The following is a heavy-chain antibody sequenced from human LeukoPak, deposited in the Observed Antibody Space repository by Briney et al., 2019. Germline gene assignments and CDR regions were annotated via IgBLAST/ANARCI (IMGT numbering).Heavy chain of an antibody. V-gene: IGHV4-59*01. CDR3: ARDRRVAAARGSCMDV. CDR2: IYYSGST. D-gene: IGHD6-13*01. CDR1: GGSISSYY. Sequence: TSETLSLTCTVSGGSISSYYWSWIRQPPGKGLEWIGYIYYSGSTNYNPSLKSRVTISVDTSKNQFSLKLSSVTAADTAVYYCARDRRVAAARGSCMDVWGQGTRSPSP. J-gene: IGHJ6*02.